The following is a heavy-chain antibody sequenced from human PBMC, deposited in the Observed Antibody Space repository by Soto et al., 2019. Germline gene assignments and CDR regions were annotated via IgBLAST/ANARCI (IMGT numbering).Heavy chain of an antibody. CDR2: IYYSGTT. Sequence: QVQLYESGPRLVKPSETLSLTCTVAGGSISSRSHYWGWIRQPPGKGLEWIGSIYYSGTTYYNPSLERRVTIAVDPSKHQLSLKLTSVTAADMAVFYCARHATYSDNSGSYNYWYLDLWGRGTLVTVSA. V-gene: IGHV4-39*01. D-gene: IGHD3-22*01. CDR3: ARHATYSDNSGSYNYWYLDL. J-gene: IGHJ2*01. CDR1: GGSISSRSHY.